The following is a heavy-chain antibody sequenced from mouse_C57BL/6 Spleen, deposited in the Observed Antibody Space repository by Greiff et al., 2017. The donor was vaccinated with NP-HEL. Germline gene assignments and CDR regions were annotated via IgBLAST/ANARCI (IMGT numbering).Heavy chain of an antibody. D-gene: IGHD1-1*01. J-gene: IGHJ2*01. V-gene: IGHV2-2*01. Sequence: VQLQQSGPGLVQPSQSLSITCTVSGFSLTSYGVHLVRQSPGKGLEWLGVIWSGGSTDYNAAFISSLSISKDNSKSQVFFKMNSLQADDTAIYYCARSRITTVSLDYWGQGTTLTVSS. CDR3: ARSRITTVSLDY. CDR2: IWSGGST. CDR1: GFSLTSYG.